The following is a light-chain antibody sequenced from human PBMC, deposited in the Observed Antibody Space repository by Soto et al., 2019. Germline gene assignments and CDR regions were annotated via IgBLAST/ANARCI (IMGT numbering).Light chain of an antibody. CDR3: QQRSDSIT. J-gene: IGKJ5*01. CDR1: QSVSSY. V-gene: IGKV3-11*01. Sequence: EIVLTQSPATLPLSPWERATLSFRASQSVSSYLAWYQQKPGQAPRLLIYDASTRAPGIPARFSGRGSGADFTLTISSLEPEDFAVYYCQQRSDSITFGQGTRLENK. CDR2: DAS.